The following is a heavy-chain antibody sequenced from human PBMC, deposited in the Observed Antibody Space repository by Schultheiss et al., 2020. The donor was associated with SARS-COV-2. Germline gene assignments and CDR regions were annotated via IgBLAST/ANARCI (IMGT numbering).Heavy chain of an antibody. J-gene: IGHJ6*03. V-gene: IGHV1-18*01. CDR2: ISAYNDKT. D-gene: IGHD6-6*01. CDR3: ARDSSSSGNPYYYMDV. CDR1: GYSFTDFG. Sequence: ASVKVSCKASGYSFTDFGVSWVRQALGQGLEWIGWISAYNDKTNCAQKFQDRVTMSTDTSSSTAYLDLRSLRSDDTAVYYCARDSSSSGNPYYYMDVWGKGTAVTVSS.